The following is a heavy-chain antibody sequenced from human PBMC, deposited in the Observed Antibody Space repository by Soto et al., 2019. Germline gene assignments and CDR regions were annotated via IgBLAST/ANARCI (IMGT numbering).Heavy chain of an antibody. CDR1: GFTFSSYA. V-gene: IGHV3-23*01. CDR2: ISGSGGST. CDR3: AKDSIFGVVIYYFDY. Sequence: GGSLSLSCAASGFTFSSYAMSWVRQAPGKGLEWVSAISGSGGSTYYAASVKGRFTISRDNSKNTLYLQMSSLRAEDTAVYYCAKDSIFGVVIYYFDYWGQGTLVTVSS. D-gene: IGHD3-3*01. J-gene: IGHJ4*02.